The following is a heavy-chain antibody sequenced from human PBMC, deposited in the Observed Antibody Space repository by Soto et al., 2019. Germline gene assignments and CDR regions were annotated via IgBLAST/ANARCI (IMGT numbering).Heavy chain of an antibody. J-gene: IGHJ6*02. CDR1: GFTFSSYG. CDR2: IWYDGSNK. Sequence: QVQLVESGGGVVQPGRSLRLSCAASGFTFSSYGMHWVRQAPGKGLEWVAVIWYDGSNKYYADPVKGRFTISRDNSKNTLYLQMNSLRAEDTAVYYCARGTAKGIWPHYYGMDVWGQGTTVTVSS. CDR3: ARGTAKGIWPHYYGMDV. V-gene: IGHV3-33*01. D-gene: IGHD1-1*01.